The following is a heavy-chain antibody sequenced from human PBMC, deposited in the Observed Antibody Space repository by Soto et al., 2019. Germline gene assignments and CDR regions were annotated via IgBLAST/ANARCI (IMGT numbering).Heavy chain of an antibody. CDR1: GGSIRSSNW. D-gene: IGHD1-26*01. Sequence: QVQLQESGPGLVKPWGTLSLTCAVSGGSIRSSNWWSWVRQPPGKGLEWIGEIYHSGSTNYNPSLKSRVTISVDKSKNQFSLKLSSVTGADTAVYYCARVSGSYYYGMDVWGQGTTVTVSS. CDR3: ARVSGSYYYGMDV. V-gene: IGHV4-4*02. J-gene: IGHJ6*02. CDR2: IYHSGST.